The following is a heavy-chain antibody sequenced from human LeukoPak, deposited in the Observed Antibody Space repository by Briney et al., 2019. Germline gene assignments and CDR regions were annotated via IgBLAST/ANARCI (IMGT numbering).Heavy chain of an antibody. Sequence: ASVTVSCKASGYTFTSYDINWVRQATGQGLEWMGWMNPNSGNTGYAQKFQGRVTITRNTSISTAYMELSSLRSEDTAVYYCARDGLNTMVRGKIHYNYMDVWGKGTTVSISS. CDR1: GYTFTSYD. J-gene: IGHJ6*03. D-gene: IGHD3-10*01. CDR2: MNPNSGNT. CDR3: ARDGLNTMVRGKIHYNYMDV. V-gene: IGHV1-8*03.